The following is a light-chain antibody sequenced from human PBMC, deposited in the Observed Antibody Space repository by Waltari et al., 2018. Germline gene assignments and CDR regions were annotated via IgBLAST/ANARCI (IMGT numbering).Light chain of an antibody. V-gene: IGLV3-25*03. CDR1: VLPKN. CDR3: QSADRSGTL. J-gene: IGLJ2*01. CDR2: KNT. Sequence: SYELTQPPSMSVSPGQTARITCSGDVLPKNYWYQQKTGQAPVLVIYKNTERPSGIPDRFSCSSSGETVTLTISRVQAEDEAHYYCQSADRSGTLFGGGTKLTVL.